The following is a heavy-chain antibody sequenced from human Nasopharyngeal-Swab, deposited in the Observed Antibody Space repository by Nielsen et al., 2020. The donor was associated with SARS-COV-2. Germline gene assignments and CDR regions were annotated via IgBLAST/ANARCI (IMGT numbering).Heavy chain of an antibody. Sequence: GESLKISCAASGFTFSSYAISWVRQAPGKGLEWVSVISGSDYSTYYADSVKGRFTISRDNSKNTVSLQMNSLRAEDTAIYYCAKDRDSGDDSDDYYHYNGMDVWGQGTTVTVSS. CDR3: AKDRDSGDDSDDYYHYNGMDV. D-gene: IGHD5-12*01. J-gene: IGHJ6*02. V-gene: IGHV3-23*01. CDR1: GFTFSSYA. CDR2: ISGSDYST.